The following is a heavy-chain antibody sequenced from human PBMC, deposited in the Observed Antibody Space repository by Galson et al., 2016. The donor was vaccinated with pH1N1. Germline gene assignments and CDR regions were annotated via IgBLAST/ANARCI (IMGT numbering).Heavy chain of an antibody. D-gene: IGHD3-16*01. CDR2: IYWDDDK. CDR3: AHREVMITNAFDF. J-gene: IGHJ3*01. V-gene: IGHV2-5*02. CDR1: GLSLNSSGMG. Sequence: PALVKPTQTLTLTCTFSGLSLNSSGMGVGWIRQPPGKALEWLALIYWDDDKRYSPSLKTRLTINKDTSKNQVVLIMTNMDPVDTATYYCAHREVMITNAFDFWGQGTMVTVSS.